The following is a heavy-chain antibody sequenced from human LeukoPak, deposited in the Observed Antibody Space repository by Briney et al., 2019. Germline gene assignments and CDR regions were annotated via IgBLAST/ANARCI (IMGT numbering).Heavy chain of an antibody. V-gene: IGHV4-34*01. CDR3: ARGGLVRGVMHHPDWYFDL. Sequence: ASETLSLTCAVYGGSFSGYYWSWIRQPPGKGLEWIGEINHSGSTNYNPSLKSRVTISVDTSKNQFSLKLSSVTAADTAVYYCARGGLVRGVMHHPDWYFDLWGRGTPGHCLL. CDR2: INHSGST. CDR1: GGSFSGYY. D-gene: IGHD3-10*01. J-gene: IGHJ2*01.